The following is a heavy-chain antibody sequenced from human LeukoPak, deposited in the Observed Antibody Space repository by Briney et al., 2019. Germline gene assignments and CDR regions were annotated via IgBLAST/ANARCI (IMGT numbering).Heavy chain of an antibody. CDR3: ARDLSRDNWFDP. Sequence: ASVRVSCKAYEYTFTGYYMHWVRQAPGQGLEWMGWINPNSGGTNYAEKFQGGVTMTRDTSIRTAYMELTGLTSDDTAIYYCARDLSRDNWFDPWGQGTLVSVSS. V-gene: IGHV1-2*02. CDR2: INPNSGGT. J-gene: IGHJ5*02. CDR1: EYTFTGYY.